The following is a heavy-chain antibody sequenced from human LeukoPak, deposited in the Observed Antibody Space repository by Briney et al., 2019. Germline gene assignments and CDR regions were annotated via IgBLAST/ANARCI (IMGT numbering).Heavy chain of an antibody. J-gene: IGHJ5*02. V-gene: IGHV1-2*02. CDR2: INPNSGGT. CDR3: ARGTRTGLLWFGELVGDWFDP. D-gene: IGHD3-10*01. Sequence: GASVTVSCKASGYTFTGYYMHWVRQAPGQGREWMGWINPNSGGTNYAQKFQGRVTITRDTSISTAYMELSRLRSDDTAVYYCARGTRTGLLWFGELVGDWFDPWGQGTLVTVSS. CDR1: GYTFTGYY.